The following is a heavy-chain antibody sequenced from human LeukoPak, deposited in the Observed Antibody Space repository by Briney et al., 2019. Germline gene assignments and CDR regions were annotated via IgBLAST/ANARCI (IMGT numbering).Heavy chain of an antibody. D-gene: IGHD2-21*02. J-gene: IGHJ4*02. Sequence: PGGSLRLSCAASGSTFSSYSMNWVRQAPGKGLEWVSYISSSSSTIYYADSVKGRFTISRDNAKNSLYLQMNSLRAEDTAVYYCARGVTYFDYWGQGTLVTVSS. V-gene: IGHV3-48*01. CDR2: ISSSSSTI. CDR3: ARGVTYFDY. CDR1: GSTFSSYS.